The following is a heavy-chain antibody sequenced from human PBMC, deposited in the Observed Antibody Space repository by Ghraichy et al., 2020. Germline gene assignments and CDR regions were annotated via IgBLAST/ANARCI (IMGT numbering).Heavy chain of an antibody. CDR2: IYYSGST. D-gene: IGHD2-2*02. J-gene: IGHJ2*01. V-gene: IGHV4-31*03. CDR3: ATNSVRYCSSTSCYTGPREGVSSSLRYFDL. Sequence: SETLSLTCTVSGGSISSGGYYWSWIRQHPGKGLEWIGYIYYSGSTYYNPSLKSRVTISVDTSKNQFSLKLSSVTAADTAVYYCATNSVRYCSSTSCYTGPREGVSSSLRYFDLWGRGTLVTVSS. CDR1: GGSISSGGYY.